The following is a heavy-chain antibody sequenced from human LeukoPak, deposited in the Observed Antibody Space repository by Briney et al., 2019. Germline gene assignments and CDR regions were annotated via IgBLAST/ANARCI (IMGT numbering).Heavy chain of an antibody. Sequence: GRSLRLSCAASGFTFSSYAMHWVRQAPGKGLEWVAVISYDGSNKYYADSVKGRFTISRDNSKNTLYLQMNSLRAEDTAVYYCFQPYYFDYWGQGTLVTVSS. V-gene: IGHV3-30-3*01. CDR1: GFTFSSYA. J-gene: IGHJ4*02. CDR3: FQPYYFDY. CDR2: ISYDGSNK. D-gene: IGHD2-2*01.